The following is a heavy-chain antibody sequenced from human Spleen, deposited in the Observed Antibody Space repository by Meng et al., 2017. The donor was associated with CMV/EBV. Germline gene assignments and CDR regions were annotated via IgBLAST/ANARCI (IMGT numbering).Heavy chain of an antibody. CDR2: IYPGDSDT. D-gene: IGHD6-13*01. CDR3: VRRVGLAAAGDY. Sequence: CTGSGDGFTSSWIGCVRQMPGKGLEWMGIIYPGDSDTSYSPSFQGQVTISADKSISTAYLPWSSLKASDTSIYYCVRRVGLAAAGDYWGQGTLVTVSS. V-gene: IGHV5-51*01. J-gene: IGHJ4*02. CDR1: GDGFTSSW.